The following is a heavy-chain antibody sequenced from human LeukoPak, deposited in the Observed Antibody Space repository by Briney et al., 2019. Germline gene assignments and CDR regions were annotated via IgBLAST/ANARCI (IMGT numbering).Heavy chain of an antibody. D-gene: IGHD6-19*01. CDR1: GFTFSSYE. J-gene: IGHJ4*02. Sequence: GGSLRLSCAASGFTFSSYEINWVRQRPGRGLEWVSSIYNSGTKIFYADSVKGRFTISRDNSNNMLYLQMNSLRAEDSAVYYCAKDIVPDSGWDLDYWGRGALVTVSS. CDR2: IYNSGTKI. CDR3: AKDIVPDSGWDLDY. V-gene: IGHV3-23*05.